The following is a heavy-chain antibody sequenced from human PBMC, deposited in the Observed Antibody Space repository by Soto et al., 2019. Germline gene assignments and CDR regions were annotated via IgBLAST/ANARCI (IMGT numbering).Heavy chain of an antibody. Sequence: PGGSLRLSCAASGFTFSNAWMSWVRQAPGKGLEWVGRIKSKTDGGTTDYAAPVKGRFTISRDDSKNTLYLQMNSLKTEDTAVYYCTTGLDAYYYYYGMDVWGQGTTVTVSS. CDR3: TTGLDAYYYYYGMDV. CDR1: GFTFSNAW. J-gene: IGHJ6*02. V-gene: IGHV3-15*01. CDR2: IKSKTDGGTT.